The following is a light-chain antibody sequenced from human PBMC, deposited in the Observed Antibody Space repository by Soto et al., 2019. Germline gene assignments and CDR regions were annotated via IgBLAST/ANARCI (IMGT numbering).Light chain of an antibody. CDR2: EAS. CDR1: QGITNR. J-gene: IGKJ5*01. CDR3: HQANSFAIT. Sequence: DIQMTQSPSSVSASVGDRVTITCRASQGITNRLAWYQQKPGKAPKRLIYEASSLQSGVPSRITGSGSGTDFTLTISSLQAEDFAPYYCHQANSFAITFGQGTRLEIK. V-gene: IGKV1D-12*01.